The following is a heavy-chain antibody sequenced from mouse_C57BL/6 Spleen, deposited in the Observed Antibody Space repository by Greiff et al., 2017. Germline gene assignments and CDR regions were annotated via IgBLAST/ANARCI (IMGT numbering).Heavy chain of an antibody. CDR3: ARHSMAHFDY. Sequence: VQLQQSGPGLVKPSQSLSLTCSVTGYSITSGYYWNWIRQFPGNKLEWMGYISYDGSNNYNPSLKNRISITRDTAKNQFFLKLNTVTTEDTATYYCARHSMAHFDYWGQGTTLTVSS. V-gene: IGHV3-6*01. J-gene: IGHJ2*01. CDR2: ISYDGSN. D-gene: IGHD3-1*01. CDR1: GYSITSGYY.